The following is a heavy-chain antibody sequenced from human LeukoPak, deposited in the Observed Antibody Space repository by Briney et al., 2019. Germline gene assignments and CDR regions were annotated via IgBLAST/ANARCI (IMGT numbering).Heavy chain of an antibody. CDR3: ASGGTTYYYDSRFDY. J-gene: IGHJ4*02. CDR1: GFTFSSYW. D-gene: IGHD3-22*01. V-gene: IGHV3-74*01. Sequence: AGGSLRLSCAASGFTFSSYWMPWVRQAPGKGLVWVSRINSDGSSTSYADSVKGRFTISRDNSKNTLYLQMGSLRAEDMAVYYCASGGTTYYYDSRFDYWGQGTLVTVSS. CDR2: INSDGSST.